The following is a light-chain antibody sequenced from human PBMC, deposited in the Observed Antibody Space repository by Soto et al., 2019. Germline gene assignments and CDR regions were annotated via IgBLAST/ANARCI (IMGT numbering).Light chain of an antibody. J-gene: IGKJ3*01. V-gene: IGKV1-33*01. CDR1: EDIRTS. CDR2: GAS. CDR3: QHYNNPPPFT. Sequence: DIQMTQSPSSLSASVGARVSINCKAGEDIRTSLSWFQHKPGRAPKLLIYGASYLEIGVPSRFRGSGSGTDFILTISSLQPEDSAIYYCQHYNNPPPFTFGPGTIVAI.